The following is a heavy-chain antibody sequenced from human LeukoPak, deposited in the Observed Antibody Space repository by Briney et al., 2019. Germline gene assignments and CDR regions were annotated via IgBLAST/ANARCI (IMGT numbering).Heavy chain of an antibody. CDR2: ISYDGRSI. J-gene: IGHJ4*02. Sequence: GGSLRLSCAASGFILSSYTIHWVRQAPGKGLEWVADISYDGRSIYYADSVKGRFTISRDNAKNSLYLQMNSLRVEDTAVYYCARSILVAGFDYWGQGTLVTVSS. CDR1: GFILSSYT. CDR3: ARSILVAGFDY. D-gene: IGHD6-19*01. V-gene: IGHV3-30-3*01.